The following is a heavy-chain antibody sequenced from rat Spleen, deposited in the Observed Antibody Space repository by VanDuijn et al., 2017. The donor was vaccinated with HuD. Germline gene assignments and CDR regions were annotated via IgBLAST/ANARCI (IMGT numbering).Heavy chain of an antibody. D-gene: IGHD1-7*01. CDR1: GFTLNNYW. Sequence: EVQLVESDGGLVQPGRSLRLSCVASGFTLNNYWMTWIRQAPGKGLEWVASIINTGGSTDYPDSVKGRFTISRDNAKSTLYLQMNSLRSEDTATYYCTRVNTMGHGMEAWGQGASVTVSS. V-gene: IGHV5-31*01. CDR2: IINTGGST. CDR3: TRVNTMGHGMEA. J-gene: IGHJ4*01.